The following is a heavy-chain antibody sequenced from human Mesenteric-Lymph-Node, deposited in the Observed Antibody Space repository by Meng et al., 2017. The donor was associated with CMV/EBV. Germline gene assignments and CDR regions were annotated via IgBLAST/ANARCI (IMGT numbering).Heavy chain of an antibody. J-gene: IGHJ4*02. CDR3: NVAPRG. D-gene: IGHD3-10*01. CDR1: GFTFSNAW. Sequence: SLRLSCTAAGFTFSNAWMNWVRQAPGKGLEWVGRIKTKGGGGTIDYAAPVKGRFTISRDDSKNTLYLQMNSLKTEDTAVYYCNVAPRGWGQGTLVTVSS. CDR2: IKTKGGGGTI. V-gene: IGHV3-15*01.